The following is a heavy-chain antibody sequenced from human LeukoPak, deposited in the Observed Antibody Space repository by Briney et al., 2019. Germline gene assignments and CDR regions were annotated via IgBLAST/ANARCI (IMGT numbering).Heavy chain of an antibody. V-gene: IGHV4-59*01. J-gene: IGHJ4*02. D-gene: IGHD4-17*01. CDR2: IYYSGST. CDR3: ARRTVVLDY. Sequence: SETLSLTCTVSGDSISSYYWSWIRQPPGKGLEWIGYIYYSGSTTYNPSLKSRVTLSVDTSENQFSLRLTSVTAADTAVYYCARRTVVLDYWGRGTLVTVSS. CDR1: GDSISSYY.